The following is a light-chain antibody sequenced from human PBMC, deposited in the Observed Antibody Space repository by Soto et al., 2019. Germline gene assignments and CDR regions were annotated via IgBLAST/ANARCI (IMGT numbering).Light chain of an antibody. CDR3: QQSHSTPYT. Sequence: IQLTQSPSSLSVSIGVRVTINCRASQGLSSYLNWYRQKPGKAPELLIYSASTLQTGVPSRFSGSGSETDFTLTISSLQSEDLATSYCQQSHSTPYTFGQGTKLEL. V-gene: IGKV1-39*01. CDR1: QGLSSY. CDR2: SAS. J-gene: IGKJ2*01.